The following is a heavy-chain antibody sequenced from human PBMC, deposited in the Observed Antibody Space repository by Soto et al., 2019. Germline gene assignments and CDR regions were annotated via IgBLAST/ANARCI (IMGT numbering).Heavy chain of an antibody. CDR2: INAGNGNT. Sequence: QVQLVQSGAEVKKPGASVKVSCKASGYTFTSYAMHWVRQAPGQRLEWMGWINAGNGNTKYSQKVQGRVTITRATLASTAYTELTSLRSAATAMYYCARGGSLNWYFDLWGRGTLVTVPS. CDR3: ARGGSLNWYFDL. CDR1: GYTFTSYA. D-gene: IGHD1-26*01. J-gene: IGHJ2*01. V-gene: IGHV1-3*01.